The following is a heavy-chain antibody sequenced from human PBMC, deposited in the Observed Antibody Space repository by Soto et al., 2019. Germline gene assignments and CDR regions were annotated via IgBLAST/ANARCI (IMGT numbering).Heavy chain of an antibody. Sequence: QVQLQQWGAGLLKPSETLSLTCAVYGGSFSGYYWSWIRQPPGKGLEWIGEINHSGSTNYNPSLKSRVTISVDTSKNQCSLKLSSVIAADTAVYYCARGVTTVTTVRYFQHWGQGTLVTVSS. CDR1: GGSFSGYY. V-gene: IGHV4-34*01. J-gene: IGHJ1*01. CDR2: INHSGST. D-gene: IGHD4-17*01. CDR3: ARGVTTVTTVRYFQH.